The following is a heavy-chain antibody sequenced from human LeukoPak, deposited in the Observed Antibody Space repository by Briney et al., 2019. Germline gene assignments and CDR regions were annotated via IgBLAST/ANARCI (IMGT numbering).Heavy chain of an antibody. V-gene: IGHV1-3*01. CDR1: GYTFTSYA. CDR3: ARGLTNEIDY. J-gene: IGHJ4*02. CDR2: INAGSGNT. Sequence: ASVKVSCKASGYTFTSYAMHWVRQAPGQRLEWMGWINAGSGNTKYSQKFQGRVTITRDTSASTAYMELSSLRSEDTAVYYCARGLTNEIDYWGQGTLVTVS.